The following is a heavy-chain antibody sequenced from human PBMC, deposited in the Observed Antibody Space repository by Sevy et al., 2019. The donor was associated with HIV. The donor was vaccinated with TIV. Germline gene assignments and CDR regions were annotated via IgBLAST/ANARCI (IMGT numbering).Heavy chain of an antibody. CDR1: GFTFSSYG. CDR2: TSYDGSNK. Sequence: GGSLRLSCAASGFTFSSYGMHWVRQAPGKGLDWVAVTSYDGSNKYYADSVKGRFTISRDNSKNTVYLQMNSLRDEDTAVYYCAKPRRGGSYLTFDSWGQGTLVTVSS. CDR3: AKPRRGGSYLTFDS. D-gene: IGHD1-26*01. J-gene: IGHJ4*02. V-gene: IGHV3-30*18.